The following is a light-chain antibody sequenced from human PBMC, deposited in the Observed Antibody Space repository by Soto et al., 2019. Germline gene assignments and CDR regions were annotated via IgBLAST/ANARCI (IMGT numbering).Light chain of an antibody. CDR1: QSVSSN. J-gene: IGKJ4*01. Sequence: EIVLTQSPATLSVSPGERATLSCRASQSVSSNLAWYQQKPGQAPRLLMFGASTRATNIPARFSGSGSGTEFTLTISSLQSEDFAAYYCQQYFNWPPLTFGGGTKVDIK. CDR3: QQYFNWPPLT. CDR2: GAS. V-gene: IGKV3-15*01.